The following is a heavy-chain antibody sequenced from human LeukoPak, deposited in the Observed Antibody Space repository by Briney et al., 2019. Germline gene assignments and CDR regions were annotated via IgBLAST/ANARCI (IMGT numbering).Heavy chain of an antibody. J-gene: IGHJ4*02. CDR2: ISGSGGST. V-gene: IGHV3-23*01. CDR1: DFSFSNYA. D-gene: IGHD1-1*01. Sequence: GGSLRLSCAASDFSFSNYAMSWVRQAPGKGLEWVSAISGSGGSTYYADSVKGRFTISRDNSKNTLYLQMNSLRAEDTAVYYCAKTLERTHPTDIDYWGQGTLVTVSS. CDR3: AKTLERTHPTDIDY.